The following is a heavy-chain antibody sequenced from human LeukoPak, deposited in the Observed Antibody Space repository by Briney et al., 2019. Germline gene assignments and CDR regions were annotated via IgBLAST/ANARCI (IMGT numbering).Heavy chain of an antibody. CDR1: GFTFSSYW. Sequence: PGGSLRLSCAASGFTFSSYWMSWVRQAPGKGLEWVANIKQDGSEKYYVDSVKGRFTISRDNAKNSLYLQINSLRAEDTAVYYCARGPREQLVRRFDYWGQGTLVTVSS. CDR3: ARGPREQLVRRFDY. CDR2: IKQDGSEK. D-gene: IGHD6-6*01. J-gene: IGHJ4*02. V-gene: IGHV3-7*01.